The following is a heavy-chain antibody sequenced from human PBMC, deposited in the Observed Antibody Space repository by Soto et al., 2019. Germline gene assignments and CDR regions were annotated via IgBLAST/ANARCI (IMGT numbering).Heavy chain of an antibody. CDR2: IYYSGST. J-gene: IGHJ5*02. Sequence: SETLSLTCTVSGGSISSSSYYWGWIRQPPGKGLEWIGSIYYSGSTYYNPSLKSRVTISVDTSKNQFSLKLSSVTAADTAVYYCARRTNSPLGELSLGWFDPWGQGTLVTVSS. V-gene: IGHV4-39*01. CDR1: GGSISSSSYY. D-gene: IGHD3-16*02. CDR3: ARRTNSPLGELSLGWFDP.